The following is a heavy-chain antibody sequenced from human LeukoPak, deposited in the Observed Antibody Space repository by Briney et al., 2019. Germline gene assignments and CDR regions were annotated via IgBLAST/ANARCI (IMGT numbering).Heavy chain of an antibody. CDR2: IYYSGST. CDR3: ARGVWGSYAFDY. J-gene: IGHJ4*02. D-gene: IGHD3-16*01. V-gene: IGHV4-39*01. CDR1: GGSISSSSYY. Sequence: SETLSLTCTVSGGSISSSSYYWGWIRQPPGKGLEWIGSIYYSGSTYYNPSLKSRVTISVDTSKNQFSLKLSSVTAADTAVYYCARGVWGSYAFDYWGQGTLVTVSS.